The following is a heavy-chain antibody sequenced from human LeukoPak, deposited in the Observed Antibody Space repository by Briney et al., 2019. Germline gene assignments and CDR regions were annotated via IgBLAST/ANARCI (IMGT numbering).Heavy chain of an antibody. CDR3: ARGAGYYGSGSFFDY. CDR1: GGTFNSYA. Sequence: SVKVSCKASGGTFNSYAISWVRQAPGQGLEWMGRIIPIFGTANYAQKFQGRVTITTDESTSTAYMELSSLRSEDTAVYYCARGAGYYGSGSFFDYWGQGTLVTVSS. CDR2: IIPIFGTA. D-gene: IGHD3-10*01. V-gene: IGHV1-69*05. J-gene: IGHJ4*02.